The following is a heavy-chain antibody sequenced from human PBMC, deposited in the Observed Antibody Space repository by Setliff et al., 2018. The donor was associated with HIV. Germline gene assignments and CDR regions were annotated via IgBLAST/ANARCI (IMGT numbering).Heavy chain of an antibody. Sequence: SETLSLTCTVSGYSINSAYYWGWIRQPPGKGLEWIGTIYHSGTTYYNPSLKSRAAISIDTSKNQFSLKLSSVTAADTAVYYCARGAIAAAGDFDYWGQGTLVTVSS. CDR3: ARGAIAAAGDFDY. D-gene: IGHD6-13*01. V-gene: IGHV4-38-2*02. J-gene: IGHJ4*02. CDR2: IYHSGTT. CDR1: GYSINSAYY.